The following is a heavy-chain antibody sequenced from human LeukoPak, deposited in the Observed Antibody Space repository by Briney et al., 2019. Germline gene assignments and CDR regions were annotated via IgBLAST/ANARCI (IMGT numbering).Heavy chain of an antibody. CDR2: ISSSSSYI. CDR1: GFTFSTSY. V-gene: IGHV3-21*01. Sequence: PGGSLRLSCAASGFTFSTSYMNWVRQAPGKGLEWVSSISSSSSYIYYADSLKGRFTISRDNARNSLYLQMNSLRAEDTAVYYCARDGSFVVVPANRPTYWYFDLWGRGTLVTVSS. D-gene: IGHD2-2*01. J-gene: IGHJ2*01. CDR3: ARDGSFVVVPANRPTYWYFDL.